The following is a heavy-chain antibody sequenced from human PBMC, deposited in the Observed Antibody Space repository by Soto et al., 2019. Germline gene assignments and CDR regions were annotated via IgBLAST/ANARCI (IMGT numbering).Heavy chain of an antibody. D-gene: IGHD3-22*01. CDR3: VRRAQYFDGTGFHAFDI. J-gene: IGHJ3*02. CDR2: ISSSSDNI. V-gene: IGHV3-21*04. Sequence: GGSLRLSCAASGFTFSSYSMNWVRQAPGKGLEWVSAISSSSDNIYYADSVKGRFTITRDNSKNMLYLEMNSLTVEDTAVYYCVRRAQYFDGTGFHAFDIWGQGTRVTVSS. CDR1: GFTFSSYS.